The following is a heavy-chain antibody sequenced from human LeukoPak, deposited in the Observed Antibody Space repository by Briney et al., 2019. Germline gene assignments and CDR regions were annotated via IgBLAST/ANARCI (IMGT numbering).Heavy chain of an antibody. V-gene: IGHV3-23*01. D-gene: IGHD3-3*01. J-gene: IGHJ4*02. Sequence: GGSLRLSCAASGFTFSSYAMSWVRQAPGKGLEWVSAISGSGGSTYYADSVKGRFTISRDNSKNTLYLQMNSLRAEDTAVYYCAAAGVPAAKLPVLRFLEWFSGAFDYWGQGTLVTVSS. CDR2: ISGSGGST. CDR3: AAAGVPAAKLPVLRFLEWFSGAFDY. CDR1: GFTFSSYA.